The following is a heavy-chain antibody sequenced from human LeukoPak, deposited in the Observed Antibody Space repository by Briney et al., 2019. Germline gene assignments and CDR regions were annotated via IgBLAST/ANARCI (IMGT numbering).Heavy chain of an antibody. Sequence: GGSLRLSCAASGFNFSSSAMTWVRQAPGKGLEWVSSISGSGGSTYYADSVKGRFTISRDNSKNTVYLQMNSLRAEDTAVYYCARDRNWGPDYWGQGTLVTVSS. V-gene: IGHV3-23*01. D-gene: IGHD7-27*01. CDR3: ARDRNWGPDY. CDR1: GFNFSSSA. J-gene: IGHJ4*02. CDR2: ISGSGGST.